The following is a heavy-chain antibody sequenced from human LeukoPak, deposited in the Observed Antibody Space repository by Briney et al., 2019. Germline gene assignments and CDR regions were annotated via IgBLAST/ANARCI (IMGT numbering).Heavy chain of an antibody. CDR1: GFTFSSYS. D-gene: IGHD2-15*01. Sequence: PGGSLRLSCAASGFTFSSYSMNWVRQAPGKGLEWVSSISSSSSYIYYADSVKGRFTISRDNAKNSLYLQMNSLRGEDTAVYYCAREGCSGGSCYGRGAFDIWGQGTMVTVSS. J-gene: IGHJ3*02. CDR2: ISSSSSYI. V-gene: IGHV3-21*01. CDR3: AREGCSGGSCYGRGAFDI.